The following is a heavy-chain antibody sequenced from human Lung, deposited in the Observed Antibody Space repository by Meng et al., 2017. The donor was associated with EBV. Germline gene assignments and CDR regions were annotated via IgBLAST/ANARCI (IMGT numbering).Heavy chain of an antibody. CDR2: VHYTGST. V-gene: IGHV4-39*01. CDR1: GDSISSFYY. D-gene: IGHD6-19*01. CDR3: ARPFPSWQSPRLDPFGA. J-gene: IGHJ5*02. Sequence: QPPRRGSGPGQVKPSETLSLTCTVSGDSISSFYYWGWIRQPPGRGLEWIGSVHYTGSTYYSPSLKSRVTVSVDTSKNQFSLRLTSVTAADTAVYYCARPFPSWQSPRLDPFGAWGQGTLVTVSS.